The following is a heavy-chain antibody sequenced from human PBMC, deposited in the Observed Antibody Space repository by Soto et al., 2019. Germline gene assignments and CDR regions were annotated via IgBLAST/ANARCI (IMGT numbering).Heavy chain of an antibody. Sequence: PSETLSLTCTVSGGSVSSYSWSWIRQAPGMGLEWIGYIYNSGSTNYNPSFKSRVTISVDTSKNQFSLKLNSVTAADTAVYYCARRVSITTLDYWGQGTLVTVSS. CDR3: ARRVSITTLDY. J-gene: IGHJ4*02. D-gene: IGHD3-3*01. CDR2: IYNSGST. CDR1: GGSVSSYS. V-gene: IGHV4-59*08.